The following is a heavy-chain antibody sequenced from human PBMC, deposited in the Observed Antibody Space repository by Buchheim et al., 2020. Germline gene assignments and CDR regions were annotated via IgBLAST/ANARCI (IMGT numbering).Heavy chain of an antibody. J-gene: IGHJ6*02. CDR3: AKDKYNWDWRDYLDYYGMDV. CDR2: ISGSGGST. Sequence: EVQLLESGGGLVQPGGSLRLSCAASGFTFSSYAMSWVRQAPGKGLEWVSAISGSGGSTYYADSVKGRFTISRDNSKNTLYLQMNSLRAEDTAVYYCAKDKYNWDWRDYLDYYGMDVWGQGTT. D-gene: IGHD1-7*01. CDR1: GFTFSSYA. V-gene: IGHV3-23*01.